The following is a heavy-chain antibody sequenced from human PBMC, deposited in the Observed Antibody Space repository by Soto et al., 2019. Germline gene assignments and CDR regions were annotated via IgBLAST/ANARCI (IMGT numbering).Heavy chain of an antibody. Sequence: GGSLRLSCAACGFTFSSYAMHWVRQAPGKGLEWVAVISYDGSNKYYADSVKGRFTISRDNSKNTLYLQMNSLRAEDTAVHYCARVTRGSYSAFGIWGQGTMVTVSS. D-gene: IGHD1-26*01. J-gene: IGHJ3*02. CDR1: GFTFSSYA. V-gene: IGHV3-30-3*01. CDR3: ARVTRGSYSAFGI. CDR2: ISYDGSNK.